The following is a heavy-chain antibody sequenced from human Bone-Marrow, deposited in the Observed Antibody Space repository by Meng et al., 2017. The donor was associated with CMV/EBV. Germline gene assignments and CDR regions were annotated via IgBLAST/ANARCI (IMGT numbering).Heavy chain of an antibody. CDR3: AKSSWIQLWSNFDY. J-gene: IGHJ4*02. Sequence: SGFTFSSYAMSWVRQAPGKGLEWVSAISGSGGSTYYADSMKGRFTISRDNSKNTLYLQMNSLRAEDTAVYYCAKSSWIQLWSNFDYWGQGTLVTVSS. D-gene: IGHD5-18*01. CDR1: GFTFSSYA. V-gene: IGHV3-23*01. CDR2: ISGSGGST.